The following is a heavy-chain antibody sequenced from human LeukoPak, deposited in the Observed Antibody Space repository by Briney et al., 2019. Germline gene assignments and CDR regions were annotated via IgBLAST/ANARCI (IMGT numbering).Heavy chain of an antibody. J-gene: IGHJ3*02. V-gene: IGHV4-59*01. Sequence: PSETLSLTCTVSGDSITNSWWSWVRQSPGKGLEWIGYIYATGTTNYNPSLVSRVTFSVDKSKNQFSLRLSSVTAADTAVYYCARVAAAALGPGGAFDIWGQGTMVTVSS. CDR1: GDSITNSW. CDR2: IYATGTT. CDR3: ARVAAAALGPGGAFDI. D-gene: IGHD6-13*01.